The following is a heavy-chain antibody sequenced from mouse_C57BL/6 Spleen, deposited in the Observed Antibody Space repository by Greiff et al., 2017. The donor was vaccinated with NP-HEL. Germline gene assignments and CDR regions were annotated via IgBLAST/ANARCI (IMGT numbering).Heavy chain of an antibody. CDR1: GYAFTNYL. CDR2: INPGSGGT. V-gene: IGHV1-54*01. CDR3: AKTVYDYDDAMDY. Sequence: QVHVKQSGAELVRPGTSVKVSCKASGYAFTNYLIEWVKQRPGQGLEWIGVINPGSGGTNYNEKFKGKATLTADKSSSTAYMQLSSLTSEDSAVYFCAKTVYDYDDAMDYWGQGTSVTVSS. J-gene: IGHJ4*01. D-gene: IGHD2-4*01.